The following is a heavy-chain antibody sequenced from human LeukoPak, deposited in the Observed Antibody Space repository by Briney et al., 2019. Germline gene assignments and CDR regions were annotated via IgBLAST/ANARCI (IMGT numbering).Heavy chain of an antibody. CDR3: ARISALLWPPGRGFDI. J-gene: IGHJ3*02. V-gene: IGHV4-34*01. D-gene: IGHD3-10*01. CDR2: INHSGST. CDR1: GGSFSGYS. Sequence: PSETLSLTCAVFGGSFSGYSWSWIRQPPGKGLEWIGEINHSGSTNYNPSLKSRVTISADTSKNQFSLKLSSVTAADTAVYYCARISALLWPPGRGFDIGGQGTMVTVSS.